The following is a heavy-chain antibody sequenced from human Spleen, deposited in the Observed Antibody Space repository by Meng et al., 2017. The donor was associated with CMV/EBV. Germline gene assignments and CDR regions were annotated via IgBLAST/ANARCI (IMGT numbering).Heavy chain of an antibody. D-gene: IGHD6-19*01. Sequence: ASVKVSCKASGYTFTSYDITWVRQATGRGLEWMGSMHPNSGDTEYAQKFQGRVTMTGDTSITTDYMELSNLISDDTAAYYCARAPVAALFVWNRGKWFDPWGQGTLVTVSS. V-gene: IGHV1-8*01. CDR3: ARAPVAALFVWNRGKWFDP. CDR2: MHPNSGDT. J-gene: IGHJ5*02. CDR1: GYTFTSYD.